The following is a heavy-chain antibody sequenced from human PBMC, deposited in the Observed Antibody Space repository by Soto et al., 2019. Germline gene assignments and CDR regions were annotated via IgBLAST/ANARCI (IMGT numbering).Heavy chain of an antibody. V-gene: IGHV2-5*02. J-gene: IGHJ6*02. CDR2: IYWDDDK. D-gene: IGHD2-21*02. CDR3: VHSRCGGDCLQSYSSHYYYGMDA. CDR1: GFSLSAAGMG. Sequence: QITLKESGPTLVKPTQTLTLTCTFSGFSLSAAGMGVGWIRQPPGKALEWLALIYWDDDKRFSPSLRSRLTIAKESSKNQVVLTMTNMDPVDTATYYCVHSRCGGDCLQSYSSHYYYGMDAWGQGTTVTVSS.